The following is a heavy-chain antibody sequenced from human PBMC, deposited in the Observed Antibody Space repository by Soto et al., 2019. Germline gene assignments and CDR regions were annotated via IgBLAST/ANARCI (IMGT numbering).Heavy chain of an antibody. CDR3: AKIPPGYSYGYFYFDY. CDR2: ISGSGGST. J-gene: IGHJ4*02. D-gene: IGHD5-18*01. Sequence: PGGALRLSLSAPGFTFCSHAMSLGPPAPGMWLEWFSAISGSGGSTYYADSVKGRFTISRDNSKNTLYLQMNSLRAEDTAVYYCAKIPPGYSYGYFYFDYWGQGTLVTVSS. V-gene: IGHV3-23*01. CDR1: GFTFCSHA.